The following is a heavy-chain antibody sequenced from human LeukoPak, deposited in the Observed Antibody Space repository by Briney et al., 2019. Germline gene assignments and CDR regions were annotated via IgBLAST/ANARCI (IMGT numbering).Heavy chain of an antibody. CDR2: ISYDGSNK. D-gene: IGHD3-10*01. CDR1: GFTFSSYA. CDR3: ARDPSSNAYGDAFDI. Sequence: GGSLRLSCAASGFTFSSYAMHWVRQAPGKGLEWVAVISYDGSNKYYADSVKGRFTISRDNSKNTLYLQMNSLRAEDTAVYYCARDPSSNAYGDAFDIWGQGTMVTVSS. V-gene: IGHV3-30-3*01. J-gene: IGHJ3*02.